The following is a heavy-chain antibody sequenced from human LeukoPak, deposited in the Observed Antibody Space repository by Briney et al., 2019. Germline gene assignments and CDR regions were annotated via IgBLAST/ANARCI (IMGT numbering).Heavy chain of an antibody. CDR1: GFTFSSYG. V-gene: IGHV3-30*02. D-gene: IGHD3-10*01. Sequence: GGSLRLSCAASGFTFSSYGMHWVRQAPGKGLEWVAFIRYDGSNKYYADSVKGRFTISRDNAKNTLYLQMNSLRAEDTAVYYCARDLGTMAIMDVWGKGTTVTISS. CDR2: IRYDGSNK. J-gene: IGHJ6*04. CDR3: ARDLGTMAIMDV.